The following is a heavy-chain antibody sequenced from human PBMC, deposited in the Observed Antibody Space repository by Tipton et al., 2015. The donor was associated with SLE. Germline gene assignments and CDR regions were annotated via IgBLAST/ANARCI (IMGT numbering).Heavy chain of an antibody. J-gene: IGHJ4*02. CDR2: VYHSGYV. CDR3: ASIKAEYYGSGSYYVD. D-gene: IGHD3-10*01. CDR1: PDSIKTYY. V-gene: IGHV4-4*08. Sequence: TLSLTCTVSPDSIKTYYWAWIRQPPGKGLEYIGYVYHSGYVNYNPSLKSRVTISVDTSKNQFSLKLSSVTAADTAVYYCASIKAEYYGSGSYYVDWGQGTLVTVSS.